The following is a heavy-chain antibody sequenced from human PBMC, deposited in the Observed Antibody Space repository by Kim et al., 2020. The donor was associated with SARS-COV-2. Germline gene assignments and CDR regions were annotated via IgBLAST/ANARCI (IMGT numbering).Heavy chain of an antibody. CDR3: ARGDLAVAGIGNY. CDR1: GFTFSSYS. D-gene: IGHD6-19*01. V-gene: IGHV3-21*01. CDR2: ISSSSSYI. J-gene: IGHJ4*02. Sequence: GGSLRLSCAASGFTFSSYSMNWVRQAPGKGLEWVSSISSSSSYIYYADSVKGRFTISRDNAKNSLYLQMNSLRAEDTAVYYCARGDLAVAGIGNYWGQGTLVTVSS.